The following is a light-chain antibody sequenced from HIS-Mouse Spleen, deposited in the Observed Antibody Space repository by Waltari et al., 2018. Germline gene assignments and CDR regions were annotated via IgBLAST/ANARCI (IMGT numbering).Light chain of an antibody. J-gene: IGLJ2*01. V-gene: IGLV3-21*03. CDR3: QVWDSSSDHVV. CDR1: NIGSKS. CDR2: DDS. Sequence: SYVLTQPPSVSVAPGKTARITCGGNNIGSKSVYWYQQKPGQAPVLVGYDDSDRPSGFPETFSGSNSGNTDTLTISRVEAGDEADYYCQVWDSSSDHVVFGGGTKLTVL.